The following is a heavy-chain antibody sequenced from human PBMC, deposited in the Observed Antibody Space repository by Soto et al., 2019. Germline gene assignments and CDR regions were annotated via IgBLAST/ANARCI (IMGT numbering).Heavy chain of an antibody. CDR1: GYTFADYY. D-gene: IGHD4-17*01. V-gene: IGHV1-2*02. Sequence: QVQLVQSGAEVKKPGASVKVSCKTSGYTFADYYVHWVRQAPGQGLEWMGWINDNSGSTYYALRVQGKVTMTRDTAIKTAYMELSSLRSADTAVYYCARLGDTAAGDVRGSFFQHWAQGTLVNASS. J-gene: IGHJ1*01. CDR2: INDNSGST. CDR3: ARLGDTAAGDVRGSFFQH.